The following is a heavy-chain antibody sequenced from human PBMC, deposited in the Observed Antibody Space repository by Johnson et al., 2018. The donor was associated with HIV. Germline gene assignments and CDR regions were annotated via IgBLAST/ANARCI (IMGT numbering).Heavy chain of an antibody. CDR1: GFTVSSNY. CDR2: IYSGGTT. Sequence: VQLVESGGGLVQPGGSLRLSCAASGFTVSSNYMSWVRQAPGKGLEWVSVIYSGGTTDYPAPVKGRFTISRDDSKNTLYLQMNSLKIEDTAVYYCTSVSSGWYGGAFDIWGQGTMVTVSS. J-gene: IGHJ3*02. D-gene: IGHD6-19*01. V-gene: IGHV3-66*01. CDR3: TSVSSGWYGGAFDI.